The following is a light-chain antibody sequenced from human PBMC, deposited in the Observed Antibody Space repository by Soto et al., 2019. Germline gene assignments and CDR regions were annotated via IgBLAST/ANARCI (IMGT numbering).Light chain of an antibody. CDR1: QSVSSY. CDR3: QQRSNWPPWT. J-gene: IGKJ1*01. V-gene: IGKV3-11*01. Sequence: EIVLTQSPATLSLSPGERATLSCMASQSVSSYLAWYQQKPGQAPRLRIYDASNRATGIPARFSGSGSGTDFTLTISSLEPEDFAVYYCQQRSNWPPWTFGQGTKVEIK. CDR2: DAS.